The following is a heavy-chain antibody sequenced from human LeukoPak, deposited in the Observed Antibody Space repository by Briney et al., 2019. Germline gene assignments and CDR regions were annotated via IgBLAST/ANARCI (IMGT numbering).Heavy chain of an antibody. D-gene: IGHD6-13*01. V-gene: IGHV4-59*04. J-gene: IGHJ2*01. CDR2: ISHSGST. Sequence: SETLSLTCTVSGGSISSYYWSWIRQPPGKGLEWIGYISHSGSTYYKPSLKSRVTISVDRSNNQFSLKVTSVTAADTAVYYCARYSSTWPYWYFDLWGRGTLVTASS. CDR1: GGSISSYY. CDR3: ARYSSTWPYWYFDL.